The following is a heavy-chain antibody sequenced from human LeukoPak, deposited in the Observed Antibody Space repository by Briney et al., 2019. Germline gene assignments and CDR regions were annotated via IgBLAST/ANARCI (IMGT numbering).Heavy chain of an antibody. J-gene: IGHJ5*02. D-gene: IGHD3-10*01. CDR2: ISAYNGNT. CDR3: ARATYYYGSGSYLSWFDP. CDR1: GYTFTSYG. Sequence: ASVKVSCKASGYTFTSYGIRWVRQAPGQGLEWMGWISAYNGNTNYAQKLQGRVTMTTDTSTSTAYMELRSLRSDDTAVYYCARATYYYGSGSYLSWFDPWGQGTLVTVSS. V-gene: IGHV1-18*01.